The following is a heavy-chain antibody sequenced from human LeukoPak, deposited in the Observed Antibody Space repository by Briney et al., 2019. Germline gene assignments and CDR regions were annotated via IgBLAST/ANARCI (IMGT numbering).Heavy chain of an antibody. J-gene: IGHJ4*01. Sequence: SETLSLTCTVSGGSISSRSYYWGWIRPPPGKGLKWIGSIYYSGSTYYNPSLKSRLTISVDTSKNQFSLKLSSVTAADTAVYYCATKSGGYTYGHDYWGHGTLVTVSS. D-gene: IGHD5-18*01. V-gene: IGHV4-39*01. CDR1: GGSISSRSYY. CDR3: ATKSGGYTYGHDY. CDR2: IYYSGST.